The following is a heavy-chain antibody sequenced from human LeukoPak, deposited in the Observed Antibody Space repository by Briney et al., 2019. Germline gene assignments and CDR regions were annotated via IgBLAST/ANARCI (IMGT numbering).Heavy chain of an antibody. CDR3: ARGRSTNYFDY. CDR1: GGSFSGYY. Sequence: PSETLSLTCAVYGGSFSGYYWSWIRQPPGKGLEWIGEINHSGSTNYNPSLKSRVTISVDTSKNQFSLKLSSVTAAGTAVYYCARGRSTNYFDYWGQGTLVTVSS. D-gene: IGHD1-1*01. CDR2: INHSGST. V-gene: IGHV4-34*01. J-gene: IGHJ4*02.